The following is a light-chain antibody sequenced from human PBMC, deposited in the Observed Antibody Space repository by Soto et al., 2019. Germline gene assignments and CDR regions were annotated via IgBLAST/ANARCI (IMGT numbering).Light chain of an antibody. Sequence: QAVVTQEPSLTVSPGGTVTLPCALTTGAVTSDYYPNWFQRKPGQALRTLIYRTSNKHSWTPARFSGSLLGGKAALTLSGLQPEDEADYYCVLLYGGAWVFGGGTKLTVL. V-gene: IGLV7-43*01. CDR2: RTS. J-gene: IGLJ2*01. CDR1: TGAVTSDYY. CDR3: VLLYGGAWV.